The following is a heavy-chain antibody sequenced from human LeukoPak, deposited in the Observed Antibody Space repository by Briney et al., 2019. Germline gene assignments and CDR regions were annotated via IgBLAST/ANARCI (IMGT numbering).Heavy chain of an antibody. CDR1: GFTFSSYE. J-gene: IGHJ4*02. CDR2: ISRSGSTI. V-gene: IGHV3-48*03. CDR3: ARSGCGGDCGVYYFDY. D-gene: IGHD2-21*02. Sequence: PGGSLRLSCATSGFTFSSYEMNWVRQAPGKGLEWVPYISRSGSTIYYTASVKGRFTISRDNAKNSLYLQMNSLRAEDTAVYYCARSGCGGDCGVYYFDYWGQGTLVTVSS.